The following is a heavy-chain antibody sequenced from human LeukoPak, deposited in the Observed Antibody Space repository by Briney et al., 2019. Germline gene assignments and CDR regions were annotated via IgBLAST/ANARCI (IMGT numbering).Heavy chain of an antibody. CDR3: ARRRSSGYLDY. CDR2: ISSSSSYI. V-gene: IGHV3-21*01. J-gene: IGHJ4*02. D-gene: IGHD3-22*01. CDR1: GFTFSSYS. Sequence: GGSLKLSCAASGFTFSSYSMNWVRQAPGKGLEWVSSISSSSSYIYYADSVKGRFTISRDNAKNSLYLQMSSLRAEDTAVYYCARRRSSGYLDYWGQGTLVTVSS.